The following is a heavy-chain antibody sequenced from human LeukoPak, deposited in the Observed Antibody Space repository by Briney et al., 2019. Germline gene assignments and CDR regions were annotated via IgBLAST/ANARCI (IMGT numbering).Heavy chain of an antibody. V-gene: IGHV4-4*02. CDR3: ARNYYDSSGGFDP. CDR1: GGSISSGDW. D-gene: IGHD3-22*01. Sequence: SETLSLTCAVSGGSISSGDWWSWVRQPPGKGLEWGGEIYHSGSTNYNTSLKSRVTISVDTSKNQFSLMLSSVTAADTAVYYCARNYYDSSGGFDPWGQGTLVTVSS. J-gene: IGHJ5*02. CDR2: IYHSGST.